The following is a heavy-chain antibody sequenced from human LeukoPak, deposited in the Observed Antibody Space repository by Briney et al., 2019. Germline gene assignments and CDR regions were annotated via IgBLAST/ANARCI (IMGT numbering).Heavy chain of an antibody. V-gene: IGHV4-34*01. D-gene: IGHD1-1*01. CDR2: INHRGDT. CDR1: GGCFSTYY. Sequence: SETLSLTCAVYGGCFSTYYWSWIRQSPGKGLEWIAEINHRGDTNYNPSVKSRLTISVDTSNNQFSLKENSLTAADTAVYYCARGPTISETGYFDYWGQGTLVTVSS. CDR3: ARGPTISETGYFDY. J-gene: IGHJ4*03.